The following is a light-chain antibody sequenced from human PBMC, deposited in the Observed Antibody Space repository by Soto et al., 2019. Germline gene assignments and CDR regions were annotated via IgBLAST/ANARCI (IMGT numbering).Light chain of an antibody. Sequence: EIVMTQSPATLSVSPGERATLSCRASQSISSNLAWYQQKPGQAPRLLIYGASTRATGVPATFSGSGSGTEFTLTISSLQSEDFAVYYCQQYNNWPPNYTFGQGTKLEIK. CDR3: QQYNNWPPNYT. CDR1: QSISSN. CDR2: GAS. V-gene: IGKV3-15*01. J-gene: IGKJ2*01.